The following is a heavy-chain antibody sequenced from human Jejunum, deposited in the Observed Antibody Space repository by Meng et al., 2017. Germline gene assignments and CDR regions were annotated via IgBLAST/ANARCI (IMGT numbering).Heavy chain of an antibody. CDR3: ARGREVPLGTGDWFDP. Sequence: QLQESGRGRVTPSGTLPLTFSVSGVSVNTPNWLSWVRHSPGKGLEWIGEIYHTGSTNYNPSLKSRVSVSMDGSKNQFSLKLTSVTAADTAVYFCARGREVPLGTGDWFDPWGQGTLVTVSS. CDR1: GVSVNTPNW. V-gene: IGHV4-4*02. J-gene: IGHJ5*02. CDR2: IYHTGST. D-gene: IGHD1/OR15-1a*01.